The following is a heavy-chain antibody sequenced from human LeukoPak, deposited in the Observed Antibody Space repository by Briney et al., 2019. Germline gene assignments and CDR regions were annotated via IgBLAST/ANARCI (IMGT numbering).Heavy chain of an antibody. V-gene: IGHV3-13*03. CDR2: IGTAGDT. CDR1: GFTFSTYD. Sequence: PGGSLRLSCAACGFTFSTYDMHWVRQATGKGLEWVSLIGTAGDTFYPGSVKGQFTISRENAKNSLYLQMNSLRAGDTAVFYCARAVGDTAMVPDYYGMDVWGQGTTVTVSS. D-gene: IGHD5-18*01. CDR3: ARAVGDTAMVPDYYGMDV. J-gene: IGHJ6*02.